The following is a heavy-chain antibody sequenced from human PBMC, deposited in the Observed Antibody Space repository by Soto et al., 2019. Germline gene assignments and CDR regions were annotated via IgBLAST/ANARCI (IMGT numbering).Heavy chain of an antibody. D-gene: IGHD2-15*01. J-gene: IGHJ6*02. CDR3: ARGSRVAATYYYGMDV. V-gene: IGHV1-3*01. CDR1: GYTFTSYG. Sequence: ASVKVSCKASGYTFTSYGMHWVRQAPGQRLEWMGWINAGNGNTKYSQKFQGRVTITRDTSASTAYMELSSLRSEDTAVYYCARGSRVAATYYYGMDVWGQGTTVTVSS. CDR2: INAGNGNT.